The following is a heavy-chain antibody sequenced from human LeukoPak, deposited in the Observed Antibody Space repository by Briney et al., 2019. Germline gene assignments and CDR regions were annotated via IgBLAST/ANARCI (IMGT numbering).Heavy chain of an antibody. V-gene: IGHV3-48*01. J-gene: IGHJ4*02. CDR1: GFTFSSYS. CDR3: ARDVLYSYYYDSSGFLDY. Sequence: GGSLRLSCAASGFTFSSYSMNWVRQAPGKGLEWVSYISSLSGTIYYADSVKGRFIISRDNAQNSLFLQMNSLRAEDTAVYYCARDVLYSYYYDSSGFLDYWGQGTLVTVSS. CDR2: ISSLSGTI. D-gene: IGHD3-22*01.